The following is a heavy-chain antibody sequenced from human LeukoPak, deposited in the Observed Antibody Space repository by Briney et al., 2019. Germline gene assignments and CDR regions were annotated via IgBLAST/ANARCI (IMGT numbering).Heavy chain of an antibody. Sequence: GASVKVSCKASGGTFSSYAISWLRQAPGQGPEWMGGIIPIFGTANYAQKFQGRVTITTDESTSTAYMELSSLRSEDTAVYYCARDFHYGDYGSYWGQGTLVTVSS. J-gene: IGHJ4*02. CDR2: IIPIFGTA. D-gene: IGHD4-17*01. CDR1: GGTFSSYA. CDR3: ARDFHYGDYGSY. V-gene: IGHV1-69*05.